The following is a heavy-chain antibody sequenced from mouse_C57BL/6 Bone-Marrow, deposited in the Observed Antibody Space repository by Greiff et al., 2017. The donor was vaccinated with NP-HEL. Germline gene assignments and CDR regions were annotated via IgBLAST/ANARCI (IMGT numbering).Heavy chain of an antibody. CDR1: GYTFTDYY. J-gene: IGHJ4*01. V-gene: IGHV1-19*01. D-gene: IGHD6-5*01. CDR3: ANPNAGVGDYAIDY. Sequence: EVQLQQSGPVLVKPGASVKMSCKASGYTFTDYYMNWVKQSHGKSLEWIGVINPYNGGTSYNQKFKGKATLTVDKSSSTAYMELNSLTSEDSAVYSCANPNAGVGDYAIDYWGQGTSVTVSS. CDR2: INPYNGGT.